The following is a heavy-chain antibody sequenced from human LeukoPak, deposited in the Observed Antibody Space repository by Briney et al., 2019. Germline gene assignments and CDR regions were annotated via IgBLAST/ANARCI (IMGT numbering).Heavy chain of an antibody. V-gene: IGHV4-59*01. CDR2: IYYSGST. J-gene: IGHJ4*02. D-gene: IGHD2-15*01. CDR1: GGSISSYY. CDR3: ARHYCSGGSCYFYFDY. Sequence: SETLSLTCTVSGGSISSYYWSWIRQPPGKGLEWIGYIYYSGSTNYNPSLKSRVTISVDTSKNQFSLKLSSATAADTAVYYCARHYCSGGSCYFYFDYWGQGTLVTVSS.